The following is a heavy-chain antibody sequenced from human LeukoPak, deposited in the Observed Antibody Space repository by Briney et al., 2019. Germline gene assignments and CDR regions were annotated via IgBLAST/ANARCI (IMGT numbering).Heavy chain of an antibody. V-gene: IGHV4-39*01. CDR1: GASISSSIYY. J-gene: IGHJ4*02. D-gene: IGHD2-15*01. CDR2: FYYSGNT. Sequence: SEPLSLTCTVSGASISSSIYYWAWIRQPPGKGLEWIGTFYYSGNTYYNRSLKSRLTISVDTSKNQFSLNLSSVTAADTAVYYCARHGGLNAPIDYWGQGTLVTVSS. CDR3: ARHGGLNAPIDY.